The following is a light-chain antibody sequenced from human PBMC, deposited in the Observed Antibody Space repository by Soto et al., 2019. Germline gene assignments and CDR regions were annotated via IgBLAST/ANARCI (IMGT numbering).Light chain of an antibody. Sequence: QSVLTQPASVSGSPGQSITISCTGTSSDVGGYNYVSWYQQHPGKAPKFMIYDASNRPSGVSNRFSGSKSGNTASLTISGLQAEDEADYYCSSYTTSNTRQIVFGTGTKLTVL. CDR2: DAS. CDR3: SSYTTSNTRQIV. CDR1: SSDVGGYNY. V-gene: IGLV2-14*01. J-gene: IGLJ1*01.